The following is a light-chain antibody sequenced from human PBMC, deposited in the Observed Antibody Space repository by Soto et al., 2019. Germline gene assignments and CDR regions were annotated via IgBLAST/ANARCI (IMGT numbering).Light chain of an antibody. Sequence: QSVLTQPASVSGSPGQLSSLSCTGTSSDIGGYDYVSWYQQHPDKAPKLIIYDVTSRPSGVSNRFSGSKSGNTASLTISGLQAEDEADYYCSSYTSSSTLVFGPGTKVTVL. CDR1: SSDIGGYDY. CDR3: SSYTSSSTLV. J-gene: IGLJ1*01. V-gene: IGLV2-14*03. CDR2: DVT.